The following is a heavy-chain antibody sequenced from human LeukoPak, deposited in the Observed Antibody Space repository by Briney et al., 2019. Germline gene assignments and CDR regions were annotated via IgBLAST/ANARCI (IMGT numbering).Heavy chain of an antibody. CDR2: ISAYNGNT. CDR1: GYTFTSYG. Sequence: GASVKVSCKASGYTFTSYGISWVRQAPGQGLEWMGWISAYNGNTSYAQKLQGRVTMTTDTSTSTAYMELRSLSSDDTAVYYCAIITMVRGVSWFDPWGQGTLVTVSS. CDR3: AIITMVRGVSWFDP. V-gene: IGHV1-18*01. J-gene: IGHJ5*02. D-gene: IGHD3-10*01.